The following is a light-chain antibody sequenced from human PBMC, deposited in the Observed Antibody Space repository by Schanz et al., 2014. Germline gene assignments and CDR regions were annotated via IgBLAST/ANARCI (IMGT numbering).Light chain of an antibody. CDR1: SSDVGSYNL. Sequence: QSALTQPASVSGSPGQSITISCTGTSSDVGSYNLVSWYQQHPGKAPKLMIYEVSKRPSGVPDRFSGSKSGNTASLTISGVQGGDEADYYCSSYTSSSAPGVFGGGTKLTVL. V-gene: IGLV2-14*02. CDR3: SSYTSSSAPGV. J-gene: IGLJ3*02. CDR2: EVS.